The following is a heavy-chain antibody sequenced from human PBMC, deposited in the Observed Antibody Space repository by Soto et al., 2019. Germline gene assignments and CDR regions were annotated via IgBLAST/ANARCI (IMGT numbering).Heavy chain of an antibody. CDR2: IRSKAYGGTT. J-gene: IGHJ1*01. D-gene: IGHD4-17*01. V-gene: IGHV3-49*03. CDR1: GFSFGDYA. Sequence: VQLVESGGGLVQPGRSLRLSCTASGFSFGDYAMSWFRQAPGKVLEWVSFIRSKAYGGTTEYAASVKGRFTISRDDSKNLAYLQMTSLKTEAPAVYYSTRGLYTVSYPVYFQHWGQGTLVTVSS. CDR3: TRGLYTVSYPVYFQH.